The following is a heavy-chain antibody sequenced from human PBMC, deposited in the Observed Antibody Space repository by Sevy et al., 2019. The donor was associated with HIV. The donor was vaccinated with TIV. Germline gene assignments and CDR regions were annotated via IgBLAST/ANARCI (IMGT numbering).Heavy chain of an antibody. CDR2: ISSSSSTI. CDR3: ARSGWNYYYYGMDV. J-gene: IGHJ6*02. Sequence: GGSLRLSCAASGFTFSSYSMNWVRQAPGKGLEWVSYISSSSSTIYYADSVKGRFTISRDNAKNSLYLQMNSLRAEDTAVYYCARSGWNYYYYGMDVWGQGTTVTVSS. CDR1: GFTFSSYS. V-gene: IGHV3-48*01. D-gene: IGHD1-1*01.